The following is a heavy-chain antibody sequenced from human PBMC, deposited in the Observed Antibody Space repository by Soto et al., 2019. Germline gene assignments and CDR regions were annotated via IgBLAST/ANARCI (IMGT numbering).Heavy chain of an antibody. CDR1: GFSFDNYW. CDR3: ARDRAPGEMATTFDY. V-gene: IGHV3-74*01. Sequence: VQLVESGGGLVQPGGSLRLSCAASGFSFDNYWMHWVRQSPGKGLVWVSRISIDGSSTNYADSVKGRFTISRDNAKKTLYLLMNRLRAEDTAVYYCARDRAPGEMATTFDYWGLGTLVTVSS. CDR2: ISIDGSST. J-gene: IGHJ4*02.